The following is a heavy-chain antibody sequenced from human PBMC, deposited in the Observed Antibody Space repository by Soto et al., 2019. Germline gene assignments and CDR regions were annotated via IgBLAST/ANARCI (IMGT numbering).Heavy chain of an antibody. CDR1: GGTFSSYA. J-gene: IGHJ5*02. CDR2: IIPIFGTA. Sequence: SVKVSCKASGGTFSSYAISWVRQAPGQGXEWMGGIIPIFGTANYAQKFQGRVTITADKSTSTAYMELSSLRSEDTAVYYCARDSPQYYYDSSGYTFDPWGQGTLVTVSS. CDR3: ARDSPQYYYDSSGYTFDP. D-gene: IGHD3-22*01. V-gene: IGHV1-69*06.